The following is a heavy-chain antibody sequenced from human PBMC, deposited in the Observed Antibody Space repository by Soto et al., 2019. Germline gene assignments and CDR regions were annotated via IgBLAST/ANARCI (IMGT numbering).Heavy chain of an antibody. D-gene: IGHD3-9*01. CDR3: ARVVRYFDTPYGMDV. CDR2: IGGSGGNT. J-gene: IGHJ6*02. Sequence: EVRLLESGEGLVQPGGSLKLSCAASGFTFSSYAMSWVRQAPGKGLEWVSSIGGSGGNTYYADSVKGRFTISRDNSKNTPLPQMNRLRAEDTAEYYCARVVRYFDTPYGMDVWGHGTTVTVSS. V-gene: IGHV3-23*01. CDR1: GFTFSSYA.